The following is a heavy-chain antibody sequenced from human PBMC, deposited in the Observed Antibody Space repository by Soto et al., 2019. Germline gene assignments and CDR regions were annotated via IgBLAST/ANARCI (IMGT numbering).Heavy chain of an antibody. J-gene: IGHJ6*03. D-gene: IGHD4-4*01. CDR1: DYTLRRYG. CDR2: ISGYNGNT. Sequence: ASVKVSCKASDYTLRRYGIGWVLQAPGKGLEWMGWISGYNGNTHYSQKFQGKVTMTTDTSTSTAYMELRNLRSDDTAVYYCAKADSNYAGRFSYYYMDVWGTGTMVTVSS. V-gene: IGHV1-18*01. CDR3: AKADSNYAGRFSYYYMDV.